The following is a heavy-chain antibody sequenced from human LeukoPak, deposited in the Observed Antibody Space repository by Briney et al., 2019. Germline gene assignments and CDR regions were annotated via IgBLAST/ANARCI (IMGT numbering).Heavy chain of an antibody. J-gene: IGHJ5*02. CDR2: ISPYNGNT. CDR3: ARTSITIFGVPWGWFDP. CDR1: GYTFTSYG. V-gene: IGHV1-18*01. Sequence: ASVKVSCKASGYTFTSYGINWLRQAPGQGLEWMGWISPYNGNTNNAQKVQGRVTMTTDTSTSTAYMELRSLRSDDTAVYYCARTSITIFGVPWGWFDPWGQGTLVTVSS. D-gene: IGHD3-3*01.